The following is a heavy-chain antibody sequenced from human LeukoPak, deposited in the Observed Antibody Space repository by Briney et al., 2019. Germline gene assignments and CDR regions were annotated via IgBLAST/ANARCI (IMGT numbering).Heavy chain of an antibody. CDR3: AKCESDLWSGYRVGNWFDP. Sequence: LSGGSLRLSCAASGFTFSSYGMHWVRQAPGEGLEWVAFIRYDGSNKYYADSVKGRFTISRDNSKNTLYLQMNSLRAEDTAVYYCAKCESDLWSGYRVGNWFDPWGQGTLVTVSS. CDR1: GFTFSSYG. V-gene: IGHV3-30*02. D-gene: IGHD3-3*01. CDR2: IRYDGSNK. J-gene: IGHJ5*02.